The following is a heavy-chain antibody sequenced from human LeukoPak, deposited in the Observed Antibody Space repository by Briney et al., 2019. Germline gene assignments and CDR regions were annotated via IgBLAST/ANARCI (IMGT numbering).Heavy chain of an antibody. J-gene: IGHJ4*02. Sequence: GGSLRPSCAASGFTFSSYTMHWVRQAPGKGLEWVAVISYDGSNKYYADSVRGRFTISRDNSKNTLYLQMNSLRAEDTAVYYCAKLKDSWLHDYWGQGTLVTVSS. CDR2: ISYDGSNK. V-gene: IGHV3-30-3*02. CDR1: GFTFSSYT. D-gene: IGHD6-13*01. CDR3: AKLKDSWLHDY.